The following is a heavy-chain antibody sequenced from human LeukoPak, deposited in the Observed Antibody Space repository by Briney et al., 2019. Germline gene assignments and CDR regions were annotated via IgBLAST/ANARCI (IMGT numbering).Heavy chain of an antibody. D-gene: IGHD2-15*01. CDR2: ISSSSSYI. CDR1: GFTVSSNY. Sequence: GGSLRLSCAASGFTVSSNYMSWVRQAPGKGLEWVSSISSSSSYIYYADSVKGRFTISRDNAKNSLYLQMNSLRAEDTAVYYCARETAGWYYYYMDVWGKGTTVTVSS. CDR3: ARETAGWYYYYMDV. J-gene: IGHJ6*03. V-gene: IGHV3-21*01.